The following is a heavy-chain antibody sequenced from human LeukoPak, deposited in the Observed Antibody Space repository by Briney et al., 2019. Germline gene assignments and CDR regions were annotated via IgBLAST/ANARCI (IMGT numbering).Heavy chain of an antibody. J-gene: IGHJ3*02. CDR1: GYTFTSYG. CDR3: ARAVAGLNAFDI. D-gene: IGHD6-19*01. V-gene: IGHV1-18*01. Sequence: ASVKVSCKASGYTFTSYGISWVRQAPGQGLEWMGWISAYNGNTNYAQKLQGRVTMTTDTSTSTAHMELRSLRSDDTAVYYCARAVAGLNAFDIWGQGTMVTVSS. CDR2: ISAYNGNT.